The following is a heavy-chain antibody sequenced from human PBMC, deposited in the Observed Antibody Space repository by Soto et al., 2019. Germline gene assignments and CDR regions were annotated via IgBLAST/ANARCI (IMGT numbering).Heavy chain of an antibody. CDR3: AKDGSHNFDY. CDR1: GFTFSHYA. J-gene: IGHJ4*02. D-gene: IGHD1-26*01. CDR2: MSYDGSNE. Sequence: QVQLVESGGGVVQPGRSLRLSCAASGFTFSHYAMHWVRQAPGKGLEWVALMSYDGSNEYYADSVKGRFTISRDKSKNTLYLQMPSLRAEDTAVYYCAKDGSHNFDYWGQGTLVTVSS. V-gene: IGHV3-30*18.